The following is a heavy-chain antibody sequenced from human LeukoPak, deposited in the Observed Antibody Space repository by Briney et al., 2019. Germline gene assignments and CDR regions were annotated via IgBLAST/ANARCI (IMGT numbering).Heavy chain of an antibody. CDR1: GSSFTNYW. CDR2: IYPGDSDT. D-gene: IGHD3-10*01. CDR3: ATSVRGVRQGMDV. Sequence: GGSLQISCQGSGSSFTNYWIVGVRQMPGKGLEWMGNIYPGDSDTTYSPSLQGQVTISADKSITTAYMQWSSLQASDTAIYYCATSVRGVRQGMDVWGQGTTVTVSS. V-gene: IGHV5-51*01. J-gene: IGHJ6*02.